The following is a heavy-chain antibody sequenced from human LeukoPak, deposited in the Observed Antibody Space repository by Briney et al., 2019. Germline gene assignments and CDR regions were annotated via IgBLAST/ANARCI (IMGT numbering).Heavy chain of an antibody. V-gene: IGHV1-18*01. CDR2: ISAYNGNT. Sequence: GASVKVSCKASGYTFTSYGISWVRQAPGQGLEWMGWISAYNGNTNYAQKLQGRVTMTTDTSTSTAYMELRSLRSDDTAVYYCARAPYCSGGSCSSYFDYWGQGTLVTVSS. CDR1: GYTFTSYG. CDR3: ARAPYCSGGSCSSYFDY. D-gene: IGHD2-15*01. J-gene: IGHJ4*02.